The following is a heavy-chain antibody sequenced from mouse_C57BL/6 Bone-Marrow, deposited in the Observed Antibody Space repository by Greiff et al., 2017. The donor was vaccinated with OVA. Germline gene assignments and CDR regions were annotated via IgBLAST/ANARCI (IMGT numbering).Heavy chain of an antibody. D-gene: IGHD2-1*01. Sequence: QVQLQQSGAELVRPGASVKLSCKASGYTFTDYYINWVKQRPGQGLEWIARIYPGSGNTYYNEKFKGKATLTAEKSSSTAYMQLSSLTSEDSAVYFCARVYYGNLYAMDYWGQGTSVTVSS. J-gene: IGHJ4*01. CDR3: ARVYYGNLYAMDY. CDR2: IYPGSGNT. V-gene: IGHV1-76*01. CDR1: GYTFTDYY.